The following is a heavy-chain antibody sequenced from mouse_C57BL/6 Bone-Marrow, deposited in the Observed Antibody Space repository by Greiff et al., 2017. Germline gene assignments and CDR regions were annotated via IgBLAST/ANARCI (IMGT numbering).Heavy chain of an antibody. CDR1: GYSITSGYY. V-gene: IGHV3-6*01. CDR3: ARSDY. Sequence: EVKLMESGPGLVKPSQSLSLTCSVTGYSITSGYYWNWIRQFPGNKLEWMGYISYDGSNNYNPSLKNRISITRDTSKNQFFLKLNSVTTEDTATYYCARSDYWGQGTTLTGSS. J-gene: IGHJ2*01. CDR2: ISYDGSN.